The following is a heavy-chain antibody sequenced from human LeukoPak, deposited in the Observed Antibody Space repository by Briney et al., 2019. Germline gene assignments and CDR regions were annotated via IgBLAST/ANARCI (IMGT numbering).Heavy chain of an antibody. J-gene: IGHJ4*02. Sequence: GGSLRLSCVASGFTFSRYGMHWVRQAPGKGLEWVAFIRYDGNNKQYGESVKGRFTISRDNSKNTLYLQMNSLRAEDTAVYYCAKGQSYCSSTSCFIGASDYWGQGTLVTVSS. D-gene: IGHD2-2*01. CDR2: IRYDGNNK. CDR3: AKGQSYCSSTSCFIGASDY. V-gene: IGHV3-30*02. CDR1: GFTFSRYG.